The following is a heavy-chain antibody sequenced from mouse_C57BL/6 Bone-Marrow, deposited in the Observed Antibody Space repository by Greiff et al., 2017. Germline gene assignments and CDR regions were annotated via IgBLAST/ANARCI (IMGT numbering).Heavy chain of an antibody. CDR1: GYTFTSYG. J-gene: IGHJ4*01. CDR3: ARRGYYAMDY. Sequence: QVQLQQSGAELARPGASVKLSCKASGYTFTSYGISWVKQRTGQGLEWIGEIYPRSGNTYYNEKFKGKATLTADKSSSTAYMELRSLTSEDSTVYFCARRGYYAMDYWGQGTSVTVSS. CDR2: IYPRSGNT. V-gene: IGHV1-81*01.